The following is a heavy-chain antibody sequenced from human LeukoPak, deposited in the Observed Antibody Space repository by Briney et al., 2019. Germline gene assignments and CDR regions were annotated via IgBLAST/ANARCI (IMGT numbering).Heavy chain of an antibody. J-gene: IGHJ4*02. CDR3: ARDEGATGWYTFDY. Sequence: SQILSLTCDISGDSVSSNNGAWYWIRQSPSRGLEWVGRTYYRSKWYYDYATSLQGRISISQDTSRNQFSLHLSSVTPEDTAIYYCARDEGATGWYTFDYWGQGILVTVSS. D-gene: IGHD2-2*02. CDR1: GDSVSSNNGA. CDR2: TYYRSKWYY. V-gene: IGHV6-1*01.